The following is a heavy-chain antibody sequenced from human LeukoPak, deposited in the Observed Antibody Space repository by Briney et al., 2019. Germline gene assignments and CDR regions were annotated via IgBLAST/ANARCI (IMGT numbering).Heavy chain of an antibody. CDR2: IIPIFGTA. J-gene: IGHJ4*02. CDR1: GGTFSSYA. D-gene: IGHD3-3*01. V-gene: IGHV1-69*13. Sequence: RRASVKVSCKASGGTFSSYAISWVRQAPGQGLEWMGGIIPIFGTANYAQKFQGRVTITADESTSTAYMELSSLRSEDTAVYYCARWGDYDFPRRGRDYFDYWGQGTLVTVSS. CDR3: ARWGDYDFPRRGRDYFDY.